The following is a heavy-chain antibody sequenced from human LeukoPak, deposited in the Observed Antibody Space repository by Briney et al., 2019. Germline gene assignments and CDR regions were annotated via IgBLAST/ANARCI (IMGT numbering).Heavy chain of an antibody. Sequence: GGSLRLSCAASGFTFSSYAMSWVRQAPGKGLEWVSAISGSGGSTYYADSVKGRITISRDNSKNTLYLQMNSLRAEDTAVYYCAKDPRGSSWYYNWSDPWGQGTLVTVSS. V-gene: IGHV3-23*01. CDR3: AKDPRGSSWYYNWSDP. CDR1: GFTFSSYA. CDR2: ISGSGGST. D-gene: IGHD6-13*01. J-gene: IGHJ5*02.